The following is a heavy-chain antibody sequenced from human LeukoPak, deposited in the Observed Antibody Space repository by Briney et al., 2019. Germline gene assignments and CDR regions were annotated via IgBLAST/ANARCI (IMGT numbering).Heavy chain of an antibody. CDR3: ARGATDTTRWFGP. CDR2: ISRTSEAT. CDR1: GFGFNTYS. D-gene: IGHD1-7*01. Sequence: GGSLRFSGEASGFGFNTYSMTWVRQAPGKGLEGVSIISRTSEATFYADSVKGRFIISRDNSKNSLYLQMNGLRVEDTAAYYCARGATDTTRWFGPWGQGTLVTVS. J-gene: IGHJ5*02. V-gene: IGHV3-21*01.